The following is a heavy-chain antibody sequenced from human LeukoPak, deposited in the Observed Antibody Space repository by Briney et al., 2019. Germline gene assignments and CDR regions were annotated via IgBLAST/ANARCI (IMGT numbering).Heavy chain of an antibody. Sequence: GGSLRLSCAASGFTFSSYDMSWVRQAPGKGLEWVSAISGSGGSTYYADSVKGRFTISRDNSKNTLYLQMNSLRAEDTAVNYCAKDSSSGTYYDYWGQGTLVTVSS. J-gene: IGHJ4*02. CDR1: GFTFSSYD. D-gene: IGHD1-26*01. V-gene: IGHV3-23*01. CDR2: ISGSGGST. CDR3: AKDSSSGTYYDY.